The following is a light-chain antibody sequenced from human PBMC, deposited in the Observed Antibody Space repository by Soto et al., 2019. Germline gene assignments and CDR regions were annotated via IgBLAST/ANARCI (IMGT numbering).Light chain of an antibody. CDR2: GAS. Sequence: EIVLTQSPGTLSLSPGERATLSCRASQSVSNNYLAWYQQKPGQAPRLLIYGASSRATGIPARFSGSGSETEFTLTITTLQSEDFAVYYCQQYNHWPLSFGVGTKVDIK. CDR1: QSVSNN. V-gene: IGKV3D-15*01. CDR3: QQYNHWPLS. J-gene: IGKJ4*01.